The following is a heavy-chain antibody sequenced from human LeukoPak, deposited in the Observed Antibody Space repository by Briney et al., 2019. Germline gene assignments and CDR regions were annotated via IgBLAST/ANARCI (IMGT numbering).Heavy chain of an antibody. Sequence: SETLSLTCTVSGGSISSYYWSWIRQPPGKGLEWIGYIYYSGSTNYNRSLKSRVTLSKDTSMNQFSLKLSSVTAADTAVYYCARDRGDTGYDYWGQGTLVTVSS. J-gene: IGHJ4*02. V-gene: IGHV4-59*01. CDR3: ARDRGDTGYDY. CDR2: IYYSGST. CDR1: GGSISSYY. D-gene: IGHD3-9*01.